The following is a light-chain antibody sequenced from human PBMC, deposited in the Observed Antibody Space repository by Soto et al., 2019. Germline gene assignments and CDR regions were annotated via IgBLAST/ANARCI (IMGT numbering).Light chain of an antibody. Sequence: EIVMTQSPATLSVSPGERATLSCRASQSTSDNLAWYQQKPGQAPRLLIYGASTRATGIPARFSGSGSETEFTLTITSLQSEDFAVYYSQLYNNRPPCTFCQGTKLEIK. CDR3: QLYNNRPPCT. CDR1: QSTSDN. V-gene: IGKV3-15*01. CDR2: GAS. J-gene: IGKJ2*02.